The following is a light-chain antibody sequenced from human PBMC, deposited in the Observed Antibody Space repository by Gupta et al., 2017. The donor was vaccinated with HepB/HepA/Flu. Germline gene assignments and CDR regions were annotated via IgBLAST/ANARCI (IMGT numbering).Light chain of an antibody. CDR2: AAS. CDR1: QGISSY. Sequence: DILLTQSPAFLSASVGDRVTITCRASQGISSYLAWYQQKPGKAPKLLIYAASTLQSGVPSRFSGSGSETEFTLTISSLQPEDFATYYCQQHDSYPQTFGQGTKLEIK. CDR3: QQHDSYPQT. J-gene: IGKJ2*01. V-gene: IGKV1-9*01.